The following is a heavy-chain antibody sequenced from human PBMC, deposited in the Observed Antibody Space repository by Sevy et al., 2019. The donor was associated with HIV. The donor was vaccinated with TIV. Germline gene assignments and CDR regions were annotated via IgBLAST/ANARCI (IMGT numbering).Heavy chain of an antibody. J-gene: IGHJ6*02. D-gene: IGHD3-10*01. CDR3: ARSSGASMYYYYGMDV. Sequence: ASVKVSCKASGYTFTSYGISWVRQAPGQGLEWMGWNSAYNGNTNYAQKLQGRVTMTTDTSTSTAYMGLRSLRSDDTAVYYCARSSGASMYYYYGMDVWGQGTTVTVSS. CDR1: GYTFTSYG. CDR2: NSAYNGNT. V-gene: IGHV1-18*01.